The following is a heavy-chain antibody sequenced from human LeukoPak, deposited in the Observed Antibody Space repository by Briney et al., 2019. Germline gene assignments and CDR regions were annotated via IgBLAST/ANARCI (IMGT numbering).Heavy chain of an antibody. CDR3: AKRGIVIRGILVIGYNQEAYHYDY. V-gene: IGHV3-23*01. CDR1: GFTFASSA. Sequence: GGSLRLSCAASGFTFASSAVNWVRQAPGKGLEWVSTILGNGDNTYYADSVKGRFTISRDNSKTTMYLQMNSLRAEDTAVYFCAKRGIVIRGILVIGYNQEAYHYDYWGQGVLVTVSS. D-gene: IGHD3-10*01. J-gene: IGHJ4*02. CDR2: ILGNGDNT.